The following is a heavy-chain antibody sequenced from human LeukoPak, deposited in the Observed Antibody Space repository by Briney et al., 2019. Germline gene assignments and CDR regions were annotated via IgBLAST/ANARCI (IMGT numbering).Heavy chain of an antibody. CDR3: AKTGIQLWSTSYYYYMDV. CDR2: IRYDGSDK. J-gene: IGHJ6*03. Sequence: GGSLRLSCAAYGFTFSSYGMHWVRQAPGKGLQWVTFIRYDGSDKYYADSVKGRFTISRDNSKNTLYLQMNSLRAEDTAVYYCAKTGIQLWSTSYYYYMDVWGKGTTVTVSS. CDR1: GFTFSSYG. D-gene: IGHD5-18*01. V-gene: IGHV3-30*02.